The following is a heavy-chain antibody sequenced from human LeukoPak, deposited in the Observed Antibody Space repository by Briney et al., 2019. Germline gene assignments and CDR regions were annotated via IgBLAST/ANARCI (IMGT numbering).Heavy chain of an antibody. CDR2: ISSSGSTI. D-gene: IGHD2-2*01. J-gene: IGHJ6*02. CDR1: GFTFSSYS. Sequence: GGSLRLSCAASGFTFSSYSMNWVRQAPGKGLEWVSYISSSGSTIYYADSVKGRFTISRDNAKNSLYLQMNSLRAEDTAVYYCARDWYCSSTSCYASAYWYYYYGMDVWGQGTTVTVSS. CDR3: ARDWYCSSTSCYASAYWYYYYGMDV. V-gene: IGHV3-48*04.